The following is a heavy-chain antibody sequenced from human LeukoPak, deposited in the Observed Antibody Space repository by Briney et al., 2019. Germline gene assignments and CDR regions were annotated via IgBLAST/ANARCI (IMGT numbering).Heavy chain of an antibody. Sequence: PGGSLRLSCAASGFTFSSYDMHWVRQATGKGLEWVSAIGTAGDTYYPGSVKGRFTISRENAKNSLYLQMNSLRAGDTAVYYCARDGSLGAFDIWGQGTMVTVSS. J-gene: IGHJ3*02. D-gene: IGHD3-10*01. CDR1: GFTFSSYD. CDR2: IGTAGDT. CDR3: ARDGSLGAFDI. V-gene: IGHV3-13*01.